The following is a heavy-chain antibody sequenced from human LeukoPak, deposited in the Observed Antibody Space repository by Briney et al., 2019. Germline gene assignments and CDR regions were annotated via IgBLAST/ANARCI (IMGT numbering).Heavy chain of an antibody. CDR2: IYHSGST. Sequence: SETLSLTCAVSGGSISSGGYSWSWIRQPPGKGLEWIGYIYHSGSTYYNPSLKSRVTISVDRSKNQFSLKLNSLTAADTAVYYCARFLGAEGWFDPWGQGTLVTVSS. V-gene: IGHV4-30-2*01. CDR3: ARFLGAEGWFDP. CDR1: GGSISSGGYS. J-gene: IGHJ5*02.